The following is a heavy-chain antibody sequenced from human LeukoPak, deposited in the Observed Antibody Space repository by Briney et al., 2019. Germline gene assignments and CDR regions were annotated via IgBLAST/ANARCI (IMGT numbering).Heavy chain of an antibody. V-gene: IGHV1-2*06. CDR3: AREAGSGSWYPFDY. D-gene: IGHD6-13*01. J-gene: IGHJ4*02. CDR1: GYTFTGYY. Sequence: ASVKVSCKASGYTFTGYYMHWVRQAPGQGLEWMGRINPNSGGTNYAQKFQGRVTMTTDPSTSTAYMELRSLRSDDTAVYYCAREAGSGSWYPFDYWGQGTLVTVSS. CDR2: INPNSGGT.